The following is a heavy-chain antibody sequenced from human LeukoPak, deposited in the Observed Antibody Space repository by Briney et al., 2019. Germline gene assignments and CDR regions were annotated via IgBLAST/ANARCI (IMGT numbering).Heavy chain of an antibody. CDR2: FDPEDGET. CDR3: ATTLDDYDDSSSYYYNY. J-gene: IGHJ4*02. Sequence: ASVKVSRKVSGYTLTELSMHWVRHAPGKGLGWVGGFDPEDGETIYAQTFQGRVTMTEDTSTDTAYMELRSLRTEDPAVYYCATTLDDYDDSSSYYYNYWGQGTLVTVSS. V-gene: IGHV1-24*01. CDR1: GYTLTELS. D-gene: IGHD3-22*01.